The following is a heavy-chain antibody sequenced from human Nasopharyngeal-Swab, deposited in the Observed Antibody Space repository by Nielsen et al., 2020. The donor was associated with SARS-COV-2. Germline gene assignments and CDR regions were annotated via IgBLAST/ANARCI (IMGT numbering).Heavy chain of an antibody. CDR3: AVGVATIPYYYYYGMDV. CDR1: GGTFSSYA. Sequence: SVKVSCKASGGTFSSYAISWVRQAPGQGLEWMGGIIPILGIANYAQKFQGRVTITADKSTSTAYTELSSLRSEDTAVYYCAVGVATIPYYYYYGMDVWGQGTTVTVSS. D-gene: IGHD5-12*01. V-gene: IGHV1-69*10. J-gene: IGHJ6*02. CDR2: IIPILGIA.